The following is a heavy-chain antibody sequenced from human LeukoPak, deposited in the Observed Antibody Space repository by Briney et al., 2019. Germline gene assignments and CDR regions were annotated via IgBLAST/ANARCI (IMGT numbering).Heavy chain of an antibody. CDR3: ASQGGLLWFGELSGGMDV. D-gene: IGHD3-10*01. V-gene: IGHV3-23*01. Sequence: GGSLRLSCAASGFIFSNYAMTWVRQAPGKGLEWVSTLSGSGGSAFHADSVRGRFTISRDNSRSTLYLQVNSLRAEDSALYYCASQGGLLWFGELSGGMDVWGQGTTVTVSS. CDR1: GFIFSNYA. J-gene: IGHJ6*02. CDR2: LSGSGGSA.